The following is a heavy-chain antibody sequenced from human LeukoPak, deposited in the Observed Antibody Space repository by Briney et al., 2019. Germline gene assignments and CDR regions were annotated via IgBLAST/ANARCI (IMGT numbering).Heavy chain of an antibody. CDR3: ATGRVRAVAGKSSVDV. CDR1: GGSFSGYY. V-gene: IGHV4-34*01. Sequence: SETLSLTCAVYGGSFSGYYWSWIRQPPGKGLEWIGEINHSGSTNYNPSLKSRVTIPVDTSKNQFSLKLSSVTAADTAVYYCATGRVRAVAGKSSVDVWGQGTTVTVSS. D-gene: IGHD6-19*01. CDR2: INHSGST. J-gene: IGHJ6*02.